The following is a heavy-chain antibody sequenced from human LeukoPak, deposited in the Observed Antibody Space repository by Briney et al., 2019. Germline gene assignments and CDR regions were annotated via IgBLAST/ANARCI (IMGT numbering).Heavy chain of an antibody. D-gene: IGHD7-27*01. CDR3: ARDWGTYFDY. V-gene: IGHV4-31*03. CDR1: GGSISSGGSR. CDR2: IYYSGST. Sequence: PSETLPLTCNVSGGSISSGGSRWSWIRQHPGKGLEWIGYIYYSGSTYYNPSLESRLTMSVDTSKNQFSLHLTSVTAADTAVYYCARDWGTYFDYWGQGTLVTFSS. J-gene: IGHJ4*02.